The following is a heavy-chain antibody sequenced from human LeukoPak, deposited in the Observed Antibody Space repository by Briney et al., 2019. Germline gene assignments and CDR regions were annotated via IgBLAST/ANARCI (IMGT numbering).Heavy chain of an antibody. J-gene: IGHJ4*02. D-gene: IGHD2-2*01. V-gene: IGHV1-18*01. CDR1: GYTFTSYG. Sequence: ASVKVSCKASGYTFTSYGISWVRQAPGQGLEWMGWISAYNGNTNYAQKLQGRVTMTTDTSTSTAYMELRSLRSDDTAVYYCARAYIPLRYCSSTSCYAGHYFDYWGQGTLVTVSS. CDR3: ARAYIPLRYCSSTSCYAGHYFDY. CDR2: ISAYNGNT.